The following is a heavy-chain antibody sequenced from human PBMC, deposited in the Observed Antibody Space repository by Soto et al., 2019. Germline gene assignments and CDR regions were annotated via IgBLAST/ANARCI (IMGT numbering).Heavy chain of an antibody. CDR2: ISSSSSYI. CDR3: ARDGHSEAVYYYGMDV. V-gene: IGHV3-21*01. Sequence: EVQLVESGGGLVKPGGSLRLSCAASGFTFSSYSMNWVRQAPGKGLEWVSSISSSSSYIYYADSVKGRFTISRDNAKNSLYLQMNSLRAEDTAVYDCARDGHSEAVYYYGMDVWGQGTTVTVSS. J-gene: IGHJ6*02. CDR1: GFTFSSYS.